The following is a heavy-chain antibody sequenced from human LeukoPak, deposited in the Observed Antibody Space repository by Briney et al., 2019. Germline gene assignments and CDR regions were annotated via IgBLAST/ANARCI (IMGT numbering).Heavy chain of an antibody. D-gene: IGHD3-10*01. CDR3: ARDRSYYYGSGSYAVDP. CDR2: IIPIFGTA. CDR1: GGTFSSYA. Sequence: GASVKASCKASGGTFSSYAISWVRQAPGQGLEWMGRIIPIFGTANYAQKFQGRVTITTDESTSTAYMELSSLRSEDTAVYYCARDRSYYYGSGSYAVDPWGQGTLVTVSS. V-gene: IGHV1-69*05. J-gene: IGHJ5*02.